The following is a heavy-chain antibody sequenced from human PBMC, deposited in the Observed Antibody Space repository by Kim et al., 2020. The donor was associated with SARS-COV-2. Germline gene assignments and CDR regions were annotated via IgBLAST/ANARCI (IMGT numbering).Heavy chain of an antibody. CDR1: GGSISTTHYF. V-gene: IGHV4-39*07. Sequence: SETLSLTCTVSGGSISTTHYFWAWIRQPPGKGLEWVGYIHCSWSANSNPSLKSLVTISVDTSKNQFSLKLSSVTAADTAVYYCGGVGGDSSREYDDWGEG. CDR2: IHCSWSA. D-gene: IGHD2-21*02. CDR3: GGVGGDSSREYDD. J-gene: IGHJ4*02.